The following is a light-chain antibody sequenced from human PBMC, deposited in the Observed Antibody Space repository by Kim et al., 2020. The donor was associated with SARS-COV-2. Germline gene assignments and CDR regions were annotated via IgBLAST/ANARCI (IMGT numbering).Light chain of an antibody. CDR3: QQYTQCGS. J-gene: IGKJ2*04. CDR2: GAS. Sequence: EILMTQSPATLSVSPGERATLSCSASQSVNSNLAWYQQKPGQAPRLLIYGASTRATGVPARFTGSGSGTAFTLTISSLQSEDFALYFCQQYTQCGSFRQGTQLEI. V-gene: IGKV3-15*01. CDR1: QSVNSN.